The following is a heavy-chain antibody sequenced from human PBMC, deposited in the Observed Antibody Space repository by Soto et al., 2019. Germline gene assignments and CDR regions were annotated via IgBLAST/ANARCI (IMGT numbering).Heavy chain of an antibody. V-gene: IGHV4-59*01. CDR3: AGGGYYDSSGENPDAFDI. CDR1: GGSISSYY. J-gene: IGHJ3*02. D-gene: IGHD3-22*01. CDR2: IYYSGST. Sequence: PSETLSLTCTVSGGSISSYYWSWIRQPPGNGLEWIGYIYYSGSTNYNPSLKSRVTISVDTSKNQFSLKLSSVTAAATARYSCAGGGYYDSSGENPDAFDIWGQGTMVTVS.